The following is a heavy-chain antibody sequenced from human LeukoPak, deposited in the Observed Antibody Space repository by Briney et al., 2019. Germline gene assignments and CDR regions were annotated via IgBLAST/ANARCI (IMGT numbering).Heavy chain of an antibody. CDR3: AKADCSSTSCSNWFDP. D-gene: IGHD2-2*01. J-gene: IGHJ5*02. CDR2: ISWNSGSI. V-gene: IGHV3-9*03. Sequence: GRSLRLSXAASGFTFDDYAMHWVRQAPGKGLEWVSGISWNSGSIGYADSVKGRFTISRDNAKNSLYLQMNSLRAEDMALYYCAKADCSSTSCSNWFDPWGQGTLVTVSS. CDR1: GFTFDDYA.